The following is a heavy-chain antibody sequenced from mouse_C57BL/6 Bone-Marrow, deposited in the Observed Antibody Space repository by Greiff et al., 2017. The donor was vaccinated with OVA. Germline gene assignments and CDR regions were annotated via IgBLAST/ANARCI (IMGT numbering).Heavy chain of an antibody. V-gene: IGHV5-4*01. CDR3: AREMDDGYYYFDY. CDR2: ISDGGSYT. CDR1: GFTFSSYA. J-gene: IGHJ2*01. D-gene: IGHD2-3*01. Sequence: DVMLVESGGGLVKPGGSLKLSCAASGFTFSSYAMSWVRQTPEKRLEWVATISDGGSYTYYPDNVKGRFTISRDNAKNNLYLQMSHLKSEDTAMYYCAREMDDGYYYFDYWGQGTTLTVSS.